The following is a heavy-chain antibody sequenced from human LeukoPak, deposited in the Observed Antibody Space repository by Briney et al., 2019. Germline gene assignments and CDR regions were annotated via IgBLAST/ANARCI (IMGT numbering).Heavy chain of an antibody. CDR3: ARDHYYDSSGYTYAFDI. CDR2: INDSGSS. CDR1: GGSFGGYY. Sequence: SETLSLTCAVYGGSFGGYYWSWIRQPPGKGLEWIGEINDSGSSNYIPSLKSRVTISVDRSKNQFSLWLSSVTAADTAVYYCARDHYYDSSGYTYAFDIWGQGTMVTVSS. V-gene: IGHV4-34*01. J-gene: IGHJ3*02. D-gene: IGHD3-22*01.